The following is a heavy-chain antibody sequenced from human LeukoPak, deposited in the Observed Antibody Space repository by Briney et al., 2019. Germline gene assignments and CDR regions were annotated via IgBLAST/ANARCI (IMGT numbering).Heavy chain of an antibody. Sequence: PGGSLRLSCAASGFTFSSYAMTWVRQAPGKGLEWVSSISDGAGHTYYADSVRGRFTISRDNSKNTVFLQMNSLRAEDTAVYYCAREDWDFDYWGQGTLVTVSS. J-gene: IGHJ4*02. CDR2: ISDGAGHT. D-gene: IGHD3-9*01. CDR1: GFTFSSYA. V-gene: IGHV3-23*01. CDR3: AREDWDFDY.